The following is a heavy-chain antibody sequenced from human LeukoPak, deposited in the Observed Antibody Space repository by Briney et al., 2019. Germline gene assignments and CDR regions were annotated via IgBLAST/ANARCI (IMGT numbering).Heavy chain of an antibody. V-gene: IGHV3-9*01. CDR1: GFTFDDYA. CDR2: ISWNSGNI. D-gene: IGHD6-13*01. CDR3: AKGAYSSIHD. Sequence: GGSLRLSCAASGFTFDDYAMHWVRQAPGKGLEWVSGISWNSGNIGYADSVKGRFTISRDNAKNSLYLQMNSLRAEGTALYYCAKGAYSSIHDWGQGTLVTVSS. J-gene: IGHJ4*02.